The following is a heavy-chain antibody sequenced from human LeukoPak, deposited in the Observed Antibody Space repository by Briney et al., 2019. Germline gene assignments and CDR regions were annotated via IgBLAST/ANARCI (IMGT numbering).Heavy chain of an antibody. CDR3: VRHQGTTFDY. Sequence: GGSLRLPCAASGFIFSGSWMTWVRQAPGKGLEWVANIKQDGSEKYYVDSVKGRFTIYRDNTKNSLYLQMNGLRAEDTAVYYCVRHQGTTFDYWGQGTLVAVSS. V-gene: IGHV3-7*03. D-gene: IGHD1-1*01. J-gene: IGHJ4*02. CDR1: GFIFSGSW. CDR2: IKQDGSEK.